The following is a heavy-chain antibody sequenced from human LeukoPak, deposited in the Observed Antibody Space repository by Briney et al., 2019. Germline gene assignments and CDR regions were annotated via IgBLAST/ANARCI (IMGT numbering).Heavy chain of an antibody. D-gene: IGHD1-26*01. CDR2: ISWNSGSI. V-gene: IGHV3-9*01. CDR1: GFTFDDYA. CDR3: AKDTDSGSYPTYFDY. Sequence: GGSLRLSCAASGFTFDDYAMPWVRQAPGKGLEWVSGISWNSGSIGYADSVKGRFTISRDNAKNSLYLQMNRLRAEDTALYYCAKDTDSGSYPTYFDYWGQGTLVTVSS. J-gene: IGHJ4*02.